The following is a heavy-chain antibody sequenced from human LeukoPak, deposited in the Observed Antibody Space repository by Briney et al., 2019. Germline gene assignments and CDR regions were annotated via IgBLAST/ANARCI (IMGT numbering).Heavy chain of an antibody. Sequence: ASVKVSCKASGYTFTGYYIHWVRQAPGQGLEWMGWINPNSGGTNYAQKFQGRVTTTRDTSISTAYMELSRPTSDDTAVYYCARDQTISARPFDYWGQGTLVTVSS. V-gene: IGHV1-2*02. D-gene: IGHD6-6*01. CDR3: ARDQTISARPFDY. J-gene: IGHJ4*02. CDR2: INPNSGGT. CDR1: GYTFTGYY.